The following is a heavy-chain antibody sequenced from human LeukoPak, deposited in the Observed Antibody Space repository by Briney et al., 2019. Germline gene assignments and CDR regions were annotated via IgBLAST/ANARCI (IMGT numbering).Heavy chain of an antibody. CDR3: ARDRYSSSPYYLDY. CDR2: ISGSGGST. V-gene: IGHV3-23*01. J-gene: IGHJ4*02. Sequence: PGGSLRLSCAASGFTFSSYAMSWVRQAPGKGLEWVSAISGSGGSTYYADSVKGRFTISRDNSKNTLYMQMNSLRVEDTAVYYCARDRYSSSPYYLDYWGQGNLVTVSS. CDR1: GFTFSSYA. D-gene: IGHD6-13*01.